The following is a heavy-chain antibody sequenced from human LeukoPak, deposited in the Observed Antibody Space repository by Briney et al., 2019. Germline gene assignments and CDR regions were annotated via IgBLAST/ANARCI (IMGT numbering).Heavy chain of an antibody. CDR3: VRDDGATKPC. CDR2: IKRDGSEK. Sequence: GGSLRLSCAASGFTLSSYWMSWVRQAPGKGLEWVANIKRDGSEKYYVDSVKGRFSISRDNAKNSLYLQMNSLRVEDTAVYYCVRDDGATKPCWGQGTLVTVAS. CDR1: GFTLSSYW. J-gene: IGHJ4*02. V-gene: IGHV3-7*01. D-gene: IGHD1-26*01.